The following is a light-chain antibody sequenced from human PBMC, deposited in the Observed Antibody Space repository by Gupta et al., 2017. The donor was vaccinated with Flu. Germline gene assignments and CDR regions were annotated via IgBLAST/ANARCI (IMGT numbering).Light chain of an antibody. CDR2: AAS. V-gene: IGKV1-39*01. CDR3: LQSYSTPFT. J-gene: IGKJ3*01. Sequence: PSPLSASVGDRATITCRASQSISSNLNWYQHKTGKAPNLLIFAASDWQSGVPARFSGSGSGTDFTLTISSLQAEDFATYYCLQSYSTPFTFGHGTKVDI. CDR1: QSISSN.